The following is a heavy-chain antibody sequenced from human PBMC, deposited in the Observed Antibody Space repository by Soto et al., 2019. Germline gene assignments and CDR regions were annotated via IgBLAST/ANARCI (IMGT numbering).Heavy chain of an antibody. V-gene: IGHV3-15*07. Sequence: EVQLEESGGGLVKPGESLRVSCAASGLALSDAWMNWVRQAPGKGPEWVGRIKRKADGWTTDYAATVKGRFTISRDDSKNTMYLQMNSLKSEDTGLYYCTAHVSRAFDFWGRGTMVIVSS. CDR3: TAHVSRAFDF. CDR1: GLALSDAW. CDR2: IKRKADGWTT. J-gene: IGHJ3*01.